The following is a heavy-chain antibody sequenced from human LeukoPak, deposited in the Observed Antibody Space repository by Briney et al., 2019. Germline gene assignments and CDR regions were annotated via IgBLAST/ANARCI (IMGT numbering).Heavy chain of an antibody. CDR3: ARLSIAAAGYNWFDP. J-gene: IGHJ5*02. CDR1: GYTFTSYY. D-gene: IGHD6-13*01. V-gene: IGHV1-46*01. CDR2: INPSGGST. Sequence: ASVKVSCKASGYTFTSYYMHWVRQAPGQGLEWMGIINPSGGSTSYAQKFQGRVTMTRDTSTSTVYMELSSPRSEDTAVYYCARLSIAAAGYNWFDPWGQGTLVTVSS.